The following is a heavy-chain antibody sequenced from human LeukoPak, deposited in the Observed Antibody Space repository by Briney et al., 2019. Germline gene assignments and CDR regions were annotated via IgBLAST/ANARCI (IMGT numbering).Heavy chain of an antibody. CDR3: ARGSGGGSYYGDLDY. CDR1: GYTFTSYY. Sequence: ASVKVSCKASGYTFTSYYIHWVRQAPGQGLAWMGIINLSAGSTSYAQKFQGRLTMTRDTSTSTVYMELSSLRSEDTAVYYCARGSGGGSYYGDLDYWGQGTLVTVSS. D-gene: IGHD1-26*01. J-gene: IGHJ4*02. V-gene: IGHV1-46*01. CDR2: INLSAGST.